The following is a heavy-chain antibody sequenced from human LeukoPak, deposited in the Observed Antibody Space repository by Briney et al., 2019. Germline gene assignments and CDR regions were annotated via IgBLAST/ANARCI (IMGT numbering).Heavy chain of an antibody. J-gene: IGHJ4*02. V-gene: IGHV4-34*01. Sequence: SETLSLTCAVYGGSFSGYYWSWIRQPPGKGLEWIGEINHSGSTNYNPSLKSRVTISVDTSKNQFSLKLYSVTAADTAVYYCARATTQWMARTNFNYWGQGSLVTVSS. CDR2: INHSGST. CDR3: ARATTQWMARTNFNY. D-gene: IGHD6-19*01. CDR1: GGSFSGYY.